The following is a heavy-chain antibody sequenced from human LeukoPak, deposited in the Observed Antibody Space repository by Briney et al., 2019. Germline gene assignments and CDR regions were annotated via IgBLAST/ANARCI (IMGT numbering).Heavy chain of an antibody. CDR1: GGSIRSNSYY. Sequence: SETLSLTCTVSGGSIRSNSYYWSWIRQRPGKGLERIGYIYYTGSTYYNPSLMSRVTISVDTSRNQCSLQVTSVSAADTALYYCARSYSGYAIAWGQGALVTVSS. CDR3: ARSYSGYAIA. CDR2: IYYTGST. J-gene: IGHJ5*02. V-gene: IGHV4-31*03. D-gene: IGHD5-12*01.